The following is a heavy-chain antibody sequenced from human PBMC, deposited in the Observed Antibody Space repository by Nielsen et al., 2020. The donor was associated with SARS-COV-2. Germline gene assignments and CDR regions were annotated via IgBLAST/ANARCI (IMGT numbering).Heavy chain of an antibody. CDR1: GFSFSTYA. CDR3: ATGAAAGTGNYYYGMDV. J-gene: IGHJ6*02. V-gene: IGHV3-30-3*01. D-gene: IGHD6-13*01. CDR2: MSYDGNIQ. Sequence: GESLKISCAASGFSFSTYAMHWVRQAPGKGLEWVAVMSYDGNIQYYADSVKGRFTISRDNAKNSLYLQMNSLRAEDTALYYCATGAAAGTGNYYYGMDVWGQGTTVTVSS.